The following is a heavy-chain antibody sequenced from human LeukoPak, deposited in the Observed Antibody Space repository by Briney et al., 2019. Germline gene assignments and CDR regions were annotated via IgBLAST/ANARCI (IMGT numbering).Heavy chain of an antibody. V-gene: IGHV3-23*01. J-gene: IGHJ4*02. D-gene: IGHD3-22*01. Sequence: PGGSLRLSCAASGITFSSYGMSWVRQAPGKGLEWVSAISGSGGSTYYADSVKGRFTISRDNSKNTLYLQMNSLRAEDTAVYYCAKEGFYDSSGYYWGPFDYWGQGTLVTVSS. CDR3: AKEGFYDSSGYYWGPFDY. CDR1: GITFSSYG. CDR2: ISGSGGST.